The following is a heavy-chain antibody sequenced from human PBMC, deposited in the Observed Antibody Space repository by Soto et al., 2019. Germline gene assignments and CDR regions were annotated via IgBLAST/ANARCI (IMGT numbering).Heavy chain of an antibody. Sequence: ASVKVSCKASGGTFSSYAISWVRQAPGQGLEWMGGIIPILGIANYAQKFQGRVTITADKSTSTAYMELSSLRSEDTDVYDCARSSSSGYYFDYWGQGTLVTVSS. J-gene: IGHJ4*02. CDR2: IIPILGIA. CDR1: GGTFSSYA. CDR3: ARSSSSGYYFDY. D-gene: IGHD6-6*01. V-gene: IGHV1-69*10.